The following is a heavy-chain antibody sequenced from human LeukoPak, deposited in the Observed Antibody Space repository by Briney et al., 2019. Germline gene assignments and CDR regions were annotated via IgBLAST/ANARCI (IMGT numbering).Heavy chain of an antibody. CDR1: GFSVTNNY. CDR3: ANSSPYTDVFDY. J-gene: IGHJ4*02. V-gene: IGHV3-53*01. D-gene: IGHD5-18*01. CDR2: CYVGGAT. Sequence: GGSLGLSCAVSGFSVTNNYMRWVRQAPGKGVEWVSVCYVGGATYYADSVKGRFTISRDNSENTLYLQMNSLRAEDTAVYYCANSSPYTDVFDYWGQGTLVTVSS.